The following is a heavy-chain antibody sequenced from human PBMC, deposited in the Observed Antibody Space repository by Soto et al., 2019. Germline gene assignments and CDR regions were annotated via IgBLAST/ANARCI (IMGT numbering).Heavy chain of an antibody. CDR2: IYYSGST. V-gene: IGHV4-61*01. CDR3: ARVNFYHDSSGYSP. CDR1: GGSVSSGSYY. D-gene: IGHD3-22*01. Sequence: SETLSLTCTVSGGSVSSGSYYWSWIRQPPGKGLEWIGYIYYSGSTNYNPSLKSRVTISVDTSKNQFSPKLSSVTAADTAVYYCARVNFYHDSSGYSPWGQGTLVTVSS. J-gene: IGHJ5*02.